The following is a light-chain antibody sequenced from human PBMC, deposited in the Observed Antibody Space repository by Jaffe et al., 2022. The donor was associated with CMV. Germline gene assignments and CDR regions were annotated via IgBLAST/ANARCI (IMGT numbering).Light chain of an antibody. Sequence: QSALTQPASVSGSPGHSITISCTGTSSDVGHSNSVSWFQQHAGKAPQLMIYEVNNRPSGISNRFSGSKSGNTASLTISGLQADDEADYYCTSFTRTNTWVFGGGTRLTVL. CDR1: SSDVGHSNS. J-gene: IGLJ3*02. CDR2: EVN. V-gene: IGLV2-14*03. CDR3: TSFTRTNTWV.